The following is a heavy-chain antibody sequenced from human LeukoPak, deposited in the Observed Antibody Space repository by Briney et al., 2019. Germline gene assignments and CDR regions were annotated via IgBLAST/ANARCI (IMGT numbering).Heavy chain of an antibody. CDR1: GFTLSSYG. J-gene: IGHJ4*02. CDR2: ISYDGGNN. CDR3: AKDQSSGLD. V-gene: IGHV3-30*18. D-gene: IGHD3/OR15-3a*01. Sequence: PGGSLRLSCAASGFTLSSYGMHWVRQAPGKGLEWLAFISYDGGNNYYAASVKGRFTISRDNSKNTLYLQMNSLRAEDRAVYYCAKDQSSGLDWGKGTLVTVSS.